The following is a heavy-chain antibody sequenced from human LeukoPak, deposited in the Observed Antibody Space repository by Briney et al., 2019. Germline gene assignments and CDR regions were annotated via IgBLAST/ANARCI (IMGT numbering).Heavy chain of an antibody. D-gene: IGHD5-12*01. CDR2: ISHNGNT. V-gene: IGHV4-4*02. Sequence: PSETLSLTCTISGASISDTNWWTWVRQPPGKGLEWNGEISHNGNTNYSPSLKSRVTISVDKSKNQFSLRLDSVTAADTAVYYCARDGYSAYDRDLDHWGQGALVTVSS. CDR1: GASISDTNW. J-gene: IGHJ4*02. CDR3: ARDGYSAYDRDLDH.